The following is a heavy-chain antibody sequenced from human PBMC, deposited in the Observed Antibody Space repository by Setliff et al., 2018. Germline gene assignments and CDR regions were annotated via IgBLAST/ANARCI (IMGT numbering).Heavy chain of an antibody. CDR3: AREQWLDPPGYYYMDV. Sequence: SETLSLTCSVSGGSISIYFWNWIRQPAGKGLEWIGRISTSGSTTYNPSLKSRVTMSIDTSKNQFSLKLNSVTAADMAVYYCAREQWLDPPGYYYMDVWAKGTTVTVSS. D-gene: IGHD6-19*01. V-gene: IGHV4-4*07. J-gene: IGHJ6*03. CDR2: ISTSGST. CDR1: GGSISIYF.